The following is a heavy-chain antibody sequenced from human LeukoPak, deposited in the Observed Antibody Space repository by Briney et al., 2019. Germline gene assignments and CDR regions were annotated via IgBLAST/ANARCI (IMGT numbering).Heavy chain of an antibody. V-gene: IGHV3-74*03. CDR1: GFTFSSYW. CDR2: INSYGTCT. D-gene: IGHD4-17*01. J-gene: IGHJ5*02. Sequence: PGGSLRLSCAASGFTFSSYWMHWVRQVPGKGLVWVARINSYGTCTPYGDSVEGRFTISRDNAKNTLYLEMNSLRDDDTAVYYCARGSTTVTTKDWFDPWGQGTQVTVSS. CDR3: ARGSTTVTTKDWFDP.